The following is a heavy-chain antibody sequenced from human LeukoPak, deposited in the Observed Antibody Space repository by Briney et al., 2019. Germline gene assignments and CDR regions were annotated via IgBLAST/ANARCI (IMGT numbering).Heavy chain of an antibody. CDR2: IDTAGNT. D-gene: IGHD6-13*01. CDR3: ARAKMPGIQTAGRVNYFEF. V-gene: IGHV3-13*01. Sequence: GSLRLSCAASEFTFSNYDMHWVRQATGKGLEWGSTIDTAGNTWYPGSVKGRFTISRENAKNSLTLQMNSLRVGDTAVYYCARAKMPGIQTAGRVNYFEFWGQGTLVTVSS. J-gene: IGHJ4*02. CDR1: EFTFSNYD.